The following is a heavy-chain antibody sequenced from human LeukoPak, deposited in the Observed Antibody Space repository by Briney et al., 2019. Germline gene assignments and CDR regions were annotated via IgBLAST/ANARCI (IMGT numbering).Heavy chain of an antibody. CDR3: ARVGYSYGDPGYYYYMNV. V-gene: IGHV4-39*07. D-gene: IGHD5-18*01. Sequence: SETLSLTCTVSGGSISSSSYYWGWIRQPPGKGLEWIGSIHYSGSTYYNPSLKSRVTISVDTSKNQFSLKLSSVTAADTAVYYCARVGYSYGDPGYYYYMNVWGKGTTVTISS. CDR2: IHYSGST. CDR1: GGSISSSSYY. J-gene: IGHJ6*03.